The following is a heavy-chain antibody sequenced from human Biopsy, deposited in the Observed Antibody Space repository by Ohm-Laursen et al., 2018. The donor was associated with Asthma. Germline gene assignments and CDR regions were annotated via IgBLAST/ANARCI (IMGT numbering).Heavy chain of an antibody. V-gene: IGHV1-24*01. J-gene: IGHJ4*02. Sequence: ASVKVSCKISGYTLTDLSMHWVRQAPGQGLEWMGGHDHEEGGTVNARRFQGRVTMTEDTSTDTAYMELGSLSSDDTAVYYCASDFPKDYVRYNFQFWGQGTLVTVSS. CDR2: HDHEEGGT. CDR1: GYTLTDLS. D-gene: IGHD4-17*01. CDR3: ASDFPKDYVRYNFQF.